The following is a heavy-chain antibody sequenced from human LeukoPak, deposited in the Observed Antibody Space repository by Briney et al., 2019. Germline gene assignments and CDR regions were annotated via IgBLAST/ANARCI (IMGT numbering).Heavy chain of an antibody. V-gene: IGHV4-30-2*03. CDR2: IYYSGST. CDR1: GGSISSGGYS. CDR3: ARHPGYYFHYMDV. J-gene: IGHJ6*03. Sequence: SETLSLTCAVSGGSISSGGYSWSWIRQPPGKGLEWIGSIYYSGSTYYNPSLKSRVTISVDTSKNQFPLKLSSVTATDTAVYYCARHPGYYFHYMDVWGKGITVTVSS.